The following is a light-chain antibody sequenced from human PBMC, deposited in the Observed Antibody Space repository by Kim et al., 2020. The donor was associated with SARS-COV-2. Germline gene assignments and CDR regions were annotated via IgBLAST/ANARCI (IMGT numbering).Light chain of an antibody. Sequence: VSPGERTTLSCRASQSVSSTLAWYQQKPGQAPRLLIYGASTRATSVPARFSGSGSGTEFTLTISSLQSEDFAVYYCQQYYNWPLTFGGGTKVDIK. CDR2: GAS. CDR1: QSVSST. J-gene: IGKJ4*01. V-gene: IGKV3-15*01. CDR3: QQYYNWPLT.